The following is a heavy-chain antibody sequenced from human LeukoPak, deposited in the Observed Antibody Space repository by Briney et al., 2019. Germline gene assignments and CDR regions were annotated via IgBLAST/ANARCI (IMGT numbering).Heavy chain of an antibody. CDR3: ARARSCTNGVCFYFDY. Sequence: SVKVSCTASGYTFTDYYMHWVRQAPGQGLEWMGWIIPILGIANYAQKFQGRVTITADKSTSTAYMELSSLRSEDTAVYYCARARSCTNGVCFYFDYWGQGTLVTVSS. J-gene: IGHJ4*02. V-gene: IGHV1-69*10. D-gene: IGHD2-8*01. CDR2: IIPILGIA. CDR1: GYTFTDYY.